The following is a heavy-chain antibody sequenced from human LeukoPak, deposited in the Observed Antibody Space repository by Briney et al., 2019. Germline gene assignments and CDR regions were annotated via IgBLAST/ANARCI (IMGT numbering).Heavy chain of an antibody. CDR3: ARGGSSDAFDI. Sequence: SSETLSLTCAVSGGSISSGGYSWSWIRQPPGKGLEWIGYIYHSGSTYYNPSLKSRVTISVDRSKNQFSLKLSSVTAAGTAVYYCARGGSSDAFDIWGQGTMVTVSS. V-gene: IGHV4-30-2*01. CDR1: GGSISSGGYS. CDR2: IYHSGST. D-gene: IGHD1-26*01. J-gene: IGHJ3*02.